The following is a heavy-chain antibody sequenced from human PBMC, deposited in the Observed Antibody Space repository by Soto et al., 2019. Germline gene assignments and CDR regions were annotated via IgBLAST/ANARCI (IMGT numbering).Heavy chain of an antibody. J-gene: IGHJ4*02. V-gene: IGHV1-18*01. CDR3: ARVFPIFGVVNTVDY. CDR2: ISAYNGNT. Sequence: GASVKVSCKASGYTFTSYGISWVRQAPGQGLEWMGWISAYNGNTNYAQKLQGRVTMTTDTSTSTAYMELRSLRSDDTAVYYCARVFPIFGVVNTVDYWGQGTLVTVSS. D-gene: IGHD3-3*01. CDR1: GYTFTSYG.